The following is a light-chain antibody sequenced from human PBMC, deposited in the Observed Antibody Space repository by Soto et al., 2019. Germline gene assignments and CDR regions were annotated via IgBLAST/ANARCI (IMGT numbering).Light chain of an antibody. J-gene: IGKJ1*01. CDR3: QQFKSGTWT. Sequence: DIQMTQSPSTLSASVGDRVTITSRASQNIERWLAWYQQKPGKAPKLLLYDVSSLESGVPSRFSGSGSATEFILTINGLQPDDFATYFCQQFKSGTWTFGQGTKVDIK. V-gene: IGKV1-5*01. CDR2: DVS. CDR1: QNIERW.